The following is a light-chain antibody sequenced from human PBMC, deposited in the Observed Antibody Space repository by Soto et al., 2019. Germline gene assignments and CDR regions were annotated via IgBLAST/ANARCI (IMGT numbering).Light chain of an antibody. CDR1: QSISRW. CDR3: QQNYITPPWT. Sequence: DTQMTQSPSTLSASVGDRVTITCRASQSISRWLAWYQQKPGKAPSLLIYEASNLENGVPSRFSGSGSGTEFTLTISSLQAEDFATYYCQQNYITPPWTFGPGTKVDIK. V-gene: IGKV1-5*03. CDR2: EAS. J-gene: IGKJ1*01.